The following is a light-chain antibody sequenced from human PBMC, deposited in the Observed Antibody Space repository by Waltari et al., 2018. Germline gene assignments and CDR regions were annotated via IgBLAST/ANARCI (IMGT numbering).Light chain of an antibody. CDR1: QSLVHSDGNTH. CDR2: RVS. J-gene: IGKJ2*01. Sequence: DVVMTQSPLSLPVTLGQPASISCKSSQSLVHSDGNTHLNWFQQRPGQSPRRLIYRVSNRDSGVPDRXSGXXSDTDFTLKISRVXAXDXXVYYCMQGTHWPYTFGQGTKLDIK. CDR3: MQGTHWPYT. V-gene: IGKV2-30*02.